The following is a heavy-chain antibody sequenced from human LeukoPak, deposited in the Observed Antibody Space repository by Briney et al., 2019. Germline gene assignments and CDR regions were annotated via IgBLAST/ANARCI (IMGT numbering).Heavy chain of an antibody. CDR3: ASTSNNWFDP. CDR2: ITTSSTYI. Sequence: KPGGSLRLSCAASGFTFSSYSMSWVRQAPGKGLEWVSSITTSSTYISCADSVKGRFTISRDNAKNSLYLQMDSLRVEDTAVYYCASTSNNWFDPWGQGTLVTVSS. V-gene: IGHV3-21*04. CDR1: GFTFSSYS. J-gene: IGHJ5*02. D-gene: IGHD2-8*01.